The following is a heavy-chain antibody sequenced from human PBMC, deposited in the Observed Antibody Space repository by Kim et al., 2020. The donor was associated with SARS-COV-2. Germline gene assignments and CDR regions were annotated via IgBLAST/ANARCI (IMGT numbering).Heavy chain of an antibody. D-gene: IGHD2-2*01. J-gene: IGHJ6*02. Sequence: GGFLRLSCAASGFTFSSYGMHWVRQAPGKGLEWVAVIWYDGSNKYYADSVKGRFTISRDNSKNTLYLQMNSLRAEDTAVYYCARDGGNIVVVPAAMAGRYGMDVWGQGTTVTVSS. V-gene: IGHV3-33*01. CDR2: IWYDGSNK. CDR1: GFTFSSYG. CDR3: ARDGGNIVVVPAAMAGRYGMDV.